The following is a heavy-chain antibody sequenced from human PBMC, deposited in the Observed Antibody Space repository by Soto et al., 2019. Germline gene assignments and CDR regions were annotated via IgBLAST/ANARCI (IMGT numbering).Heavy chain of an antibody. J-gene: IGHJ4*02. CDR2: ISYDGSNK. D-gene: IGHD6-19*01. Sequence: QVQLVESGGGVVQPGRSLRLSCAASGFTFSRIAMHWVRQAPGKGLEWVAVISYDGSNKYYADSVKGRFTISRDNSKNAEDMAMSSLRADDMAVDYCVRGHDEQWLVVSYWGQGTLVTVSS. CDR3: VRGHDEQWLVVSY. CDR1: GFTFSRIA. V-gene: IGHV3-30-3*01.